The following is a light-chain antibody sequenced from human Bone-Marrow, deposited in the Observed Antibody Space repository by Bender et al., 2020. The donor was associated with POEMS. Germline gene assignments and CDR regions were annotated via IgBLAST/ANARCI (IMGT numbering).Light chain of an antibody. Sequence: QPVLTQSSSASAPLGSSVKLTCTLSSGHRKNIVAWHQQQPGKAPRYLMRLNSDGSHNKGDGIPDRFSGSSSGAERYLTISSLQSEDEADYYCQTWGSGFRVFGGGTKLTVL. CDR2: LNSDGSH. CDR1: SGHRKNI. CDR3: QTWGSGFRV. V-gene: IGLV4-69*01. J-gene: IGLJ3*02.